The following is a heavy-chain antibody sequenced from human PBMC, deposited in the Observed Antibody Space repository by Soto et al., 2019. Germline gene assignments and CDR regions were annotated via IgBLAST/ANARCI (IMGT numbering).Heavy chain of an antibody. CDR2: INPINDGT. D-gene: IGHD3-22*01. CDR1: GYTFSGFY. J-gene: IGHJ4*02. CDR3: ATQPYYYDSSGYTNY. V-gene: IGHV1-2*02. Sequence: ASVKVSCKASGYTFSGFYMHWVRQAPGQGLEWMGWINPINDGTSYAQKFQGRVTMTEDTSTDTAYMELSSLRSEDTAVYYCATQPYYYDSSGYTNYWGQGTLVTVSS.